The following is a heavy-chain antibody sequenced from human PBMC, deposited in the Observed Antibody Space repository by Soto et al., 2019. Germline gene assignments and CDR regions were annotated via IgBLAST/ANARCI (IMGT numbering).Heavy chain of an antibody. V-gene: IGHV4-31*03. Sequence: SETLSLTCTVSGGSISSGGYYWSWIRQHPGKGLEWIGYIYYSGSTYYNPSLKSRVTISVDTSKNQFSLKLSSVTAADTAVYYCAREIGIGGPRTMADYFDYWGQGTLVTVSS. J-gene: IGHJ4*02. CDR2: IYYSGST. CDR3: AREIGIGGPRTMADYFDY. CDR1: GGSISSGGYY. D-gene: IGHD2-21*01.